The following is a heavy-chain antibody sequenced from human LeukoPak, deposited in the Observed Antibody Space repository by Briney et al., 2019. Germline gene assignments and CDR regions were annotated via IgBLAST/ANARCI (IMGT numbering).Heavy chain of an antibody. D-gene: IGHD2-15*01. J-gene: IGHJ6*02. V-gene: IGHV4-61*02. CDR2: IYTSGST. CDR3: AREGCSGGNCYSYYYYGMDV. CDR1: GGSISSGSYY. Sequence: SETLSLTCTVSGGSISSGSYYWSWIRQPAGKGLEWIGRIYTSGSTNYNPSLKSRVTISVDTSKNQFSLNLSSVTAADTAVYYCAREGCSGGNCYSYYYYGMDVWGQGTTVTVSS.